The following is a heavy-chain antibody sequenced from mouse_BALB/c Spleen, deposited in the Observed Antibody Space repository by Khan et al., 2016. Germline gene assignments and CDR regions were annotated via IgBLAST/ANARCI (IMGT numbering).Heavy chain of an antibody. V-gene: IGHV1-9*01. CDR2: ILPGSGTT. Sequence: QVRLQQSGAELMKPGASVKISCKASGYTFSSYWIEWVKQRPGHGLEWIGEILPGSGTTNYDENFKVKATFTADTSSNTAYMQLSTLTSEDSAVYYCARGTYWGQGTLVTVSA. CDR1: GYTFSSYW. J-gene: IGHJ3*01. CDR3: ARGTY.